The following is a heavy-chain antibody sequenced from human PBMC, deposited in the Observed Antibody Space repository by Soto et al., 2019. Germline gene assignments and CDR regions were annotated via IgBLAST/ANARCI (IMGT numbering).Heavy chain of an antibody. CDR2: ISGRGGST. CDR1: GFTFSSYA. V-gene: IGHV3-23*01. D-gene: IGHD2-2*01. Sequence: EVQLLESGGGLVQPEGSLRLSCAVSGFTFSSYAMSWVRQAPGKGLEWVSAISGRGGSTYYAESVKGRLTISRDNYKNTLYLQMNSLRVEDTAVYYCAKVADIVVVPAAMCWFDPWGQGTLVTVSS. J-gene: IGHJ5*02. CDR3: AKVADIVVVPAAMCWFDP.